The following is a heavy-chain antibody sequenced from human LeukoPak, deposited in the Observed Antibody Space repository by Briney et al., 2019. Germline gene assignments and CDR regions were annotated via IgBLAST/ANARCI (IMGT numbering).Heavy chain of an antibody. J-gene: IGHJ5*02. Sequence: GGSLRLFCAAAGFTFSDYYMSWIRQAQGKVLELVSYISSSGSTIYYADSVKGRFTISRDNAKNSLYLQMNSLRAEDTAVYYCARSVAARRFDPWGQGTLVTVSS. V-gene: IGHV3-11*01. CDR1: GFTFSDYY. CDR3: ARSVAARRFDP. CDR2: ISSSGSTI. D-gene: IGHD6-6*01.